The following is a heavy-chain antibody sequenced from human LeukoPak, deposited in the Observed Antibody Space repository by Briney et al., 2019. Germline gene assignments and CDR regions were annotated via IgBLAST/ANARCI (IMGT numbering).Heavy chain of an antibody. V-gene: IGHV3-11*01. Sequence: GGSLRLSCAASGFTFSDYYMSWIRQAPGKGLEWVSYISSSGSTIYYADSVKGRFTISRDNAKNSLYLQMNSLGAEDTAVYYCAREFGDGYNYDAFDIWGQGTMVTVSS. CDR2: ISSSGSTI. D-gene: IGHD5-24*01. CDR3: AREFGDGYNYDAFDI. J-gene: IGHJ3*02. CDR1: GFTFSDYY.